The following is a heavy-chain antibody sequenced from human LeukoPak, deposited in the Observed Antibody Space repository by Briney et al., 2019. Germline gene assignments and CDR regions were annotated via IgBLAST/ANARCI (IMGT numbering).Heavy chain of an antibody. J-gene: IGHJ4*02. CDR2: IKQDGSEK. Sequence: QPGGSLRLSCAASGFTFSSYWMSWVRQAPGKGLEWVANIKQDGSEKYYVDSVKGRFTISRDNAKNSLYLQMNSLRAEDTAVYYCARETLAVDIVAAWFDYWGQGTLVTVSS. D-gene: IGHD5-12*01. CDR1: GFTFSSYW. CDR3: ARETLAVDIVAAWFDY. V-gene: IGHV3-7*01.